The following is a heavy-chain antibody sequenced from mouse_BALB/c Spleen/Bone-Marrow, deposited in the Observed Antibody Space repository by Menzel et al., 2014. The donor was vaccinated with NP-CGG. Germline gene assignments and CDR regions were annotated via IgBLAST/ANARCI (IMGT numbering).Heavy chain of an antibody. CDR1: GFSLTSYG. Sequence: VQVVESGPGLVSPSQSLSITCTVSGFSLTSYGVHWVRQPPGKGLEWLGVIWAGGSTNYNSALMSRLSINKDNSKSQVFLKMNSLQTDDTAMYYCARDGVYGSHYYAMDYWGQGTSVTVSS. D-gene: IGHD1-1*02. CDR3: ARDGVYGSHYYAMDY. V-gene: IGHV2-9*02. J-gene: IGHJ4*01. CDR2: IWAGGST.